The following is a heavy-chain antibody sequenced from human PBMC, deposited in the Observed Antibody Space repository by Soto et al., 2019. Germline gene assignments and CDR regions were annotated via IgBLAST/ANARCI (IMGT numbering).Heavy chain of an antibody. D-gene: IGHD6-13*01. CDR3: ARGSSRYSSSWYYYYGMDV. V-gene: IGHV4-34*01. Sequence: SETLSLTCAVYGGSFSGYYWSWIRQPPGKGLEWIGEINHSGSTNYNPSLKSRVTISVDTSKNQFSLKLSSATAADTAVYYCARGSSRYSSSWYYYYGMDVWGQGTTVTVSS. J-gene: IGHJ6*02. CDR2: INHSGST. CDR1: GGSFSGYY.